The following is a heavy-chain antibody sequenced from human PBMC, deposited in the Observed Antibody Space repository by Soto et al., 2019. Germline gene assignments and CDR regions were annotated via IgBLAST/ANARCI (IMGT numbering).Heavy chain of an antibody. D-gene: IGHD3-22*01. J-gene: IGHJ3*02. CDR1: CLAIGSYS. CDR3: ARETYYDSSGSGRGDDFDI. Sequence: TLSLTCTIHCLAIGSYSWSWISQSAGKGLEWIGRIYTSGSTNYNPSLKSRVTMSVDTSKNQFSLKLSSVTAADTAVYYCARETYYDSSGSGRGDDFDIWGQGTMVT. V-gene: IGHV4-4*07. CDR2: IYTSGST.